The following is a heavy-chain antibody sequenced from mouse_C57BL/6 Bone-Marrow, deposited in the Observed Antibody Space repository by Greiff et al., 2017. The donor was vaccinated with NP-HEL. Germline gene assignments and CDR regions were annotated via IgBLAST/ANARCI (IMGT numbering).Heavy chain of an antibody. J-gene: IGHJ1*03. D-gene: IGHD3-3*01. CDR2: INSDGGST. Sequence: EVKLVESGGGLVQPGESLKLSCESNEYEFPSHDMSWVRKTPEKRLELVAAINSDGGSTYYPDTMERRFIISRDNTKKTLYLQMSSLRSEDTSVYYCARHVPGDGGYFDVWGTGTTVTVSS. CDR1: EYEFPSHD. CDR3: ARHVPGDGGYFDV. V-gene: IGHV5-2*01.